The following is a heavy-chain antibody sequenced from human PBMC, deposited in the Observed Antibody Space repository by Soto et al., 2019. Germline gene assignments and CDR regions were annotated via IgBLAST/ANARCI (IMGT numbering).Heavy chain of an antibody. CDR1: GFTFSSYG. J-gene: IGHJ4*02. Sequence: GGSLRLSCAASGFTFSSYGMNWVRQAPGKGLEWVAVIWYDGNNKYYADSVKGRFTISRDNSKNTLYLQMKTLRAEDTAVYYCARDRGDWGSYRYTYSFDYWGQGTLVTVSS. V-gene: IGHV3-33*01. CDR3: ARDRGDWGSYRYTYSFDY. CDR2: IWYDGNNK. D-gene: IGHD3-16*02.